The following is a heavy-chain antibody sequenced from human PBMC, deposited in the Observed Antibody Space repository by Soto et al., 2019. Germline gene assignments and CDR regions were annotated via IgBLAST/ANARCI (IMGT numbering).Heavy chain of an antibody. J-gene: IGHJ3*02. Sequence: QLQLQESGPGLVKPSETLSLTCTVSGGSISSSSYYWGWIRQPPGKGLEWIGSIYYSGSTYYNPSLKSRVTISVDTSKNQFSLKLSSVTAADTAVYYCARLDPGRPLGLGAFDIWGQGIMVTVSS. D-gene: IGHD1-26*01. CDR2: IYYSGST. CDR1: GGSISSSSYY. V-gene: IGHV4-39*01. CDR3: ARLDPGRPLGLGAFDI.